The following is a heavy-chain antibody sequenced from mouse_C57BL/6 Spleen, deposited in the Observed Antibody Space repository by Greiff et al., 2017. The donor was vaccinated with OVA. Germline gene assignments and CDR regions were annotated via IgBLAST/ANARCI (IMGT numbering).Heavy chain of an antibody. D-gene: IGHD1-1*01. Sequence: VQLQQPGAELVKPGASVKLSCKASGYTFTSYWMHWVKQRPGQGLERIGMIHPNSGSTNYNEKFKSKATLTVDKSSSTAYMQLSSLTSEDSAVYYCAREGLTTTGAMDYWGQGTLVTVSS. J-gene: IGHJ4*01. CDR3: AREGLTTTGAMDY. CDR2: IHPNSGST. V-gene: IGHV1-64*01. CDR1: GYTFTSYW.